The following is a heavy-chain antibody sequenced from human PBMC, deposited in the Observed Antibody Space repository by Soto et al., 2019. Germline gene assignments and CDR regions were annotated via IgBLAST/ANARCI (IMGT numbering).Heavy chain of an antibody. J-gene: IGHJ4*02. CDR3: ARDLGLSSSNYFDF. D-gene: IGHD3-10*01. CDR2: ISGSTDYL. V-gene: IGHV3-11*05. Sequence: QVQLVESGGYLVQPGGSLRLSCAASGFTSTDYYMSWLRQAPGQGLQWLSYISGSTDYLNYADSVKGRFTISRDNAKNLLYLQMTSLRADDTAVYYCARDLGLSSSNYFDFWGQGTLVTVSS. CDR1: GFTSTDYY.